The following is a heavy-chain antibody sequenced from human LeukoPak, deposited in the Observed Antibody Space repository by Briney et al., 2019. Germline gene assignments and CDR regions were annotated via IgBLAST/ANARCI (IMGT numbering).Heavy chain of an antibody. CDR3: AKRDSSGSYPYYFDY. D-gene: IGHD3-22*01. J-gene: IGHJ4*02. CDR2: IGGSDGST. CDR1: GFTFSTHA. Sequence: GGSLRLSCVASGFTFSTHAMSWVRLAPGKGLEWVSAIGGSDGSTYYADSVKGRFTISRDNSKDTLYLQMNSLRAEDTAVYYCAKRDSSGSYPYYFDYWGQGTLVTVSS. V-gene: IGHV3-23*01.